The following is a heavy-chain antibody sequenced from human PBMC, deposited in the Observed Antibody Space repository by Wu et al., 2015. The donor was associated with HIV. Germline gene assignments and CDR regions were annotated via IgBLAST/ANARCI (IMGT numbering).Heavy chain of an antibody. CDR3: ARGKYYYDTSGYHDNWFDP. Sequence: QVQLVQSGAEVKKPGASMKVSCKASGYTFNDYYIQWVRQAPGQGLEWMGWINPNSGGTNYAQNFEDRVTMTRDTSITTAYMELSSLRSDDTAVYYCARGKYYYDTSGYHDNWFDPWGQGTLVTVSS. D-gene: IGHD3-22*01. J-gene: IGHJ5*02. V-gene: IGHV1-2*02. CDR1: GYTFNDYY. CDR2: INPNSGGT.